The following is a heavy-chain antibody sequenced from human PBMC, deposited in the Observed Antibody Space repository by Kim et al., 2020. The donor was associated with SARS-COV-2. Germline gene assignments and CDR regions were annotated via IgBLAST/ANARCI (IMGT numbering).Heavy chain of an antibody. J-gene: IGHJ6*02. D-gene: IGHD3-10*02. V-gene: IGHV4-59*12. Sequence: SGSTNYHPSLKSRVTISVDTSKNQFSLKLNSMTAADTGVYYCARVFRGMDVWGQGTTVIVSS. CDR2: SGST. CDR3: ARVFRGMDV.